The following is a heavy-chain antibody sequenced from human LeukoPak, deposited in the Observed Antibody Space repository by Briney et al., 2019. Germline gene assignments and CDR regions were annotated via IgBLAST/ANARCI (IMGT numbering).Heavy chain of an antibody. Sequence: GGSLRLSCAASGFTFDDYAMHWVRQAPGKDLEWVSGISWNSGSIGYADSVKGRFTISRDNAKNSLYLQMNSLRAEDTALYYCAKEGPSSSDAFDIWGQGTMVTVSS. V-gene: IGHV3-9*01. CDR2: ISWNSGSI. CDR1: GFTFDDYA. CDR3: AKEGPSSSDAFDI. J-gene: IGHJ3*02. D-gene: IGHD6-13*01.